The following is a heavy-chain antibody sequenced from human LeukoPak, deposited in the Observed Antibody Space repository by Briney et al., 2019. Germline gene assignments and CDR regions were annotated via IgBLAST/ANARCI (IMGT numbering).Heavy chain of an antibody. CDR2: ITSSSNYI. J-gene: IGHJ4*02. CDR1: GFTFSSYG. V-gene: IGHV3-21*03. CDR3: ARDCWDYGSGSYCGIDY. D-gene: IGHD3-10*01. Sequence: GGSLRLSCAASGFTFSSYGMHWVRQAPGKGLEWVSSITSSSNYIYYADSVKGRFTISRDNAKNSLYLQMNSLRAEDTTVYYCARDCWDYGSGSYCGIDYWGQGTLVTVSS.